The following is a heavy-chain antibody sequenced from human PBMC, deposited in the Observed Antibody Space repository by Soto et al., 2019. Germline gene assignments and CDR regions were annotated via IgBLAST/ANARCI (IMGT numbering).Heavy chain of an antibody. CDR3: ARDLVREAFHYYGIDV. V-gene: IGHV3-30-3*01. CDR1: GFTFSSYA. J-gene: IGHJ6*02. D-gene: IGHD1-26*01. CDR2: ISYDGSNK. Sequence: QVQLVESGGGVVQPGRSLRLSCAASGFTFSSYAMHWVRQAPGKGLEWVAVISYDGSNKYYADSVKGRFTISRDNSKNTLYLQMNSLRAEATAVYYCARDLVREAFHYYGIDVWGRGTTVTVSS.